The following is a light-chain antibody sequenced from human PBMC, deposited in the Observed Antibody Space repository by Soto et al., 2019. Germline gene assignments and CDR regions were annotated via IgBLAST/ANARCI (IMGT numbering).Light chain of an antibody. CDR2: AAS. J-gene: IGKJ3*01. CDR1: QGISNS. Sequence: DIQMTQSPSAMSASLGDRVTIACRASQGISNSLAWFQQKPGKVPKSLIYAASTLQSGVPSRFRGSGSGTVFTLTISRLQPEDFAIYYCLQHNSSPLTFGPGTKVDIK. CDR3: LQHNSSPLT. V-gene: IGKV1-17*03.